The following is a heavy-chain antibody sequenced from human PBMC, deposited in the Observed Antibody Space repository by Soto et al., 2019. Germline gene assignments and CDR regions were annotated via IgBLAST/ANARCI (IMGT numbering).Heavy chain of an antibody. J-gene: IGHJ6*02. CDR2: INAGNGNT. V-gene: IGHV1-3*01. CDR1: GYTFTSYA. Sequence: QVQLVQSGAEVKKPGASVKVSCKASGYTFTSYAMHWVRQAPGQRLEWMGWINAGNGNTKYSQKLQGRVTITRDTSASTAYMKMSSLRSEDTAVYYCASPRRSVYYYYGMAVWGQGTTVTVSS. CDR3: ASPRRSVYYYYGMAV.